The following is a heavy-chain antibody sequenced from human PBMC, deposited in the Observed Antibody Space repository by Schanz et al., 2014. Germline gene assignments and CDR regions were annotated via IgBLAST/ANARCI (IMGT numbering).Heavy chain of an antibody. V-gene: IGHV3-23*04. D-gene: IGHD2-15*01. J-gene: IGHJ4*02. Sequence: EGQLAESGGGLVQPGGSLRLSCAASGFTFSSYAMSWVRQAPGKGLEWVSTISASGGSTYYADSVKGRFTVSRDNARNSLYLHMNTLRAEDTAVYYCARDRGYCSGGSCLTFDYWGQGTLVTVSS. CDR3: ARDRGYCSGGSCLTFDY. CDR1: GFTFSSYA. CDR2: ISASGGST.